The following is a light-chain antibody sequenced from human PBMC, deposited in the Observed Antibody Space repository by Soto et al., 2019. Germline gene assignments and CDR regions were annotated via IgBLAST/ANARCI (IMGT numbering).Light chain of an antibody. CDR2: DAS. J-gene: IGKJ1*01. V-gene: IGKV1-8*01. Sequence: AIRMTQSPSSFSASTGDRVTITCRASQGISSYLAWYQQKPGKAPKLLIYDASSLESGVPSRFSGSGSGPEFTLTISSLQPDDFATYYCQQYNSYSPKTFGQGTKVDI. CDR1: QGISSY. CDR3: QQYNSYSPKT.